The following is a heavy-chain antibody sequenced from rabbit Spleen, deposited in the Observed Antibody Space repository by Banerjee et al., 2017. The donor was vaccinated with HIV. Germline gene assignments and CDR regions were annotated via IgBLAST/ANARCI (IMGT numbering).Heavy chain of an antibody. D-gene: IGHD8-1*01. CDR3: ARDTGSSFSSYGMDL. Sequence: QSLEESGGGLVKPGGTLTLTCTASGFSFSSSYYMCWVRQAPGKGLECIACIYAGSSGSTHYASWAKGRFTISKTSSTTVTLQMTSLTAADTATYFCARDTGSSFSSYGMDLWGPGTLVTVS. V-gene: IGHV1S40*01. J-gene: IGHJ6*01. CDR1: GFSFSSSYY. CDR2: IYAGSSGST.